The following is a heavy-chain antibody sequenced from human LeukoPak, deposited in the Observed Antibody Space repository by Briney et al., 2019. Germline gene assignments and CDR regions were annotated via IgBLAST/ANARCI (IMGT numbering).Heavy chain of an antibody. CDR1: GFTFDDYA. J-gene: IGHJ4*02. V-gene: IGHV3-9*01. D-gene: IGHD3-22*01. Sequence: GGSLRLSCAASGFTFDDYAMHWVRQAPGKGLEWVSGISWNSGSIGYADSVKGRFTISRDNAKNSLYLQMNSLRAEDTALYYCAKESYYYDSSGYSFDYWSQGTLVTVSS. CDR3: AKESYYYDSSGYSFDY. CDR2: ISWNSGSI.